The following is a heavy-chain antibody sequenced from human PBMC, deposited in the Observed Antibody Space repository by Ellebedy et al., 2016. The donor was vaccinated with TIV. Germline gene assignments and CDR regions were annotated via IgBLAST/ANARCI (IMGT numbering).Heavy chain of an antibody. CDR3: ARDRNYGGNVGFDY. V-gene: IGHV4-59*01. CDR2: IFYNGST. J-gene: IGHJ4*02. Sequence: MPSETLSLTCTVSGGSISSYYWSWIRQPPGKGLEWIGYIFYNGSTNYNPSLKSRITMSVDTSKNQFSLKLSSVTAADTAVYSCARDRNYGGNVGFDYWGQGTLGTVSS. CDR1: GGSISSYY. D-gene: IGHD4-23*01.